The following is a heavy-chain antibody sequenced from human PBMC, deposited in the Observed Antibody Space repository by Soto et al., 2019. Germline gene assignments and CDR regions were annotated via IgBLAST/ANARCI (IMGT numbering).Heavy chain of an antibody. D-gene: IGHD3-10*01. CDR3: PTDSRGAGA. Sequence: RQAPGKGLEWMGGIIPIFGTENYAQTFQGRVTITADDSTSTAYMELSSMSSDAPAVYYSPTDSRGAGAWGQGTLVTSS. J-gene: IGHJ4*02. CDR2: IIPIFGTE. V-gene: IGHV1-69*01.